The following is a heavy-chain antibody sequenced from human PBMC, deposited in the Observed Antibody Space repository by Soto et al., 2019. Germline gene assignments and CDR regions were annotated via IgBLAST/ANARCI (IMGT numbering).Heavy chain of an antibody. V-gene: IGHV1-18*01. CDR2: ISAYNGNT. CDR3: ARDRRLLLLNYYYGMDV. D-gene: IGHD3-22*01. Sequence: ASVKVSCKASGYTFTSYGISWVRQAPGQGLEWMGWISAYNGNTNYAQKLQGRVTMTTDTSTSTAYMELRSLRSDDTAVYYCARDRRLLLLNYYYGMDVWGQGTTVTVSS. J-gene: IGHJ6*02. CDR1: GYTFTSYG.